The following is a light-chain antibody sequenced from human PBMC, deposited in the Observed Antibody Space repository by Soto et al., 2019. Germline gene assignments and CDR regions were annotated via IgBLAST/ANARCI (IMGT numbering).Light chain of an antibody. CDR2: GAF. V-gene: IGKV3-20*01. Sequence: EIVLTQSPATLSVSPGERATLSCRASQSVSSNLAWYQQKPGQDPRLLIYGAFNRDTGIPDRVSGGGSGKDVTLTITRLETEDLAVYYCQYYGNSPLTFGQGTKVDIK. J-gene: IGKJ1*01. CDR1: QSVSSN. CDR3: QYYGNSPLT.